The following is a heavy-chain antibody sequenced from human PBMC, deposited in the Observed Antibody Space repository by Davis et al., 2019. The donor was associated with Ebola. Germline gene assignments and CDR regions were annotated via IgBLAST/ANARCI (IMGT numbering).Heavy chain of an antibody. CDR1: GGSISSSNW. J-gene: IGHJ6*02. V-gene: IGHV4-4*02. Sequence: MPSETLSLTCAVSGGSISSSNWWSWVRQPPGKGLEWIGEIYHSGSTYYNPSLKSRVTISVDTSKNQFSLKLSSVTAADTAVYYCARARVVVVAATEVYYYYGMDVWGQGTTVTVSS. D-gene: IGHD2-15*01. CDR3: ARARVVVVAATEVYYYYGMDV. CDR2: IYHSGST.